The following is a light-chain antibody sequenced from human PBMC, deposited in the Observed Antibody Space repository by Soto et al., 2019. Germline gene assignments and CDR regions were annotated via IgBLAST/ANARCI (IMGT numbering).Light chain of an antibody. CDR2: AAS. V-gene: IGKV1-27*01. J-gene: IGKJ1*01. CDR1: QGIGKY. CDR3: QKYNSVPQT. Sequence: DIQMTQSPSSLSASVGDRVTITCRASQGIGKYLAWYQQKPGKVPKLLIYAASTLQSGVPSRVNGGGSVKDFTLTSSSLQPEDGATYYCQKYNSVPQTFGQGTKVEIK.